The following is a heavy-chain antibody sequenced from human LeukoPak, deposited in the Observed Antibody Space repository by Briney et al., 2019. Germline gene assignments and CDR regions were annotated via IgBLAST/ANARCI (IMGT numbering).Heavy chain of an antibody. Sequence: GGSLRLSCAASGFTVSSNYMSWVRQAPGKGLEWVSVIYSGGSTYYADSVKGRFTISRDNSKNTLYLQMNSLRAEDTAVYYCARRRHSSSIDYWGQGTLVTVSS. CDR3: ARRRHSSSIDY. J-gene: IGHJ4*02. D-gene: IGHD6-6*01. CDR2: IYSGGST. CDR1: GFTVSSNY. V-gene: IGHV3-53*01.